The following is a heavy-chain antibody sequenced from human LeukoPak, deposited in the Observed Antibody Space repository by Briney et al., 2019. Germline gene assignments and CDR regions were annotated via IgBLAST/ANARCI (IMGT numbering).Heavy chain of an antibody. CDR3: ARRLRQNLFDP. Sequence: PSETLSLTCTVSGVSISSDYWSWIRLPPGKGLEWIGYIYYSGSSNYNPSLKSRVTMSVDTSKNQFSLKLTPVTAADTAVYYCARRLRQNLFDPWGQGTLVTVSS. D-gene: IGHD4-17*01. CDR2: IYYSGSS. V-gene: IGHV4-59*08. CDR1: GVSISSDY. J-gene: IGHJ5*02.